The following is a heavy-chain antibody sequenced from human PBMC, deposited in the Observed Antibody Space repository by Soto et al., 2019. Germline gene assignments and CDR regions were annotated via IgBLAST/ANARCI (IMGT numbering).Heavy chain of an antibody. CDR1: GFSFSDSW. J-gene: IGHJ5*02. CDR2: INSDGSST. Sequence: EVQVVESGGDLVQPGESLRLSCAASGFSFSDSWMHWVRQAPGKGLMWVSRINSDGSSTNYADSVKGRFTISRDNSRNTLYLQMSSLRAEDTAVYYCARGNQWFDPWGQGTLVTVSS. CDR3: ARGNQWFDP. V-gene: IGHV3-74*01.